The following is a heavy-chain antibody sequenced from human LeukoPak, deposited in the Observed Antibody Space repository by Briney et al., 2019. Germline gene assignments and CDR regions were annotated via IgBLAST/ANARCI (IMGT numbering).Heavy chain of an antibody. CDR1: GYTFTGYY. D-gene: IGHD1-7*01. Sequence: ASVKVSCKASGYTFTGYYMHWVQQAPGQGLEWMGRINPNSGGTNYAQKFQGRVTMTRDTSISTAYMELSRLRSDDTAVYYCARGRLVYVELGLRFDYWGQGTLVTVSS. V-gene: IGHV1-2*06. CDR2: INPNSGGT. CDR3: ARGRLVYVELGLRFDY. J-gene: IGHJ4*02.